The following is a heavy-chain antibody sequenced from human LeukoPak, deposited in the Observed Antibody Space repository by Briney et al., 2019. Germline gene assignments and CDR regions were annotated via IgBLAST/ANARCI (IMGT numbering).Heavy chain of an antibody. CDR1: GGSFSGYY. J-gene: IGHJ5*02. CDR2: INHSGST. V-gene: IGHV4-34*01. Sequence: SETLSLTCAVYGGSFSGYYWSWIRQPPGKGLEWIGEINHSGSTNYNPSLKSQVTISVDTSKNQFSLKLSSVTAADTAVYYCARATAIFNWFDPWGQGTLVTVSS. CDR3: ARATAIFNWFDP. D-gene: IGHD2-21*02.